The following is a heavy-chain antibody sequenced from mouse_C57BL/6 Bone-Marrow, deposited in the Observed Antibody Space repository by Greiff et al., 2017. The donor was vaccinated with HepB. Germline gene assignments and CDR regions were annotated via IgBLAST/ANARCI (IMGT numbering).Heavy chain of an antibody. Sequence: DVKLVESGGGLVKPGGSLKLSCAASGFTFSSYAMSWVGQTPEKRLEWIATISDGGSYTYYPDNVKGRFTISRDNAKNNLYLQMSHLKSEDTAMYYCARVTTVVGYYFDYWGQGTTLTVSS. CDR1: GFTFSSYA. J-gene: IGHJ2*01. CDR3: ARVTTVVGYYFDY. CDR2: ISDGGSYT. D-gene: IGHD1-1*01. V-gene: IGHV5-4*03.